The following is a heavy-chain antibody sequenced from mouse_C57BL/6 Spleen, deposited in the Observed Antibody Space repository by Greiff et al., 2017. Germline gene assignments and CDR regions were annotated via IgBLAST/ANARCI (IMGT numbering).Heavy chain of an antibody. CDR3: ARSRFPDAMDY. CDR2: ISSGSSTI. D-gene: IGHD1-1*01. J-gene: IGHJ4*01. CDR1: GFTFSDYG. Sequence: EVMLVESGGGLVKPGGSLKLSCAASGFTFSDYGMHWVRQAPEKGLEWVAYISSGSSTIYYADTVKGRFTIYRDNAKNTLCLQMTSLRSEDTAMYYCARSRFPDAMDYWGQGTSVTVSS. V-gene: IGHV5-17*01.